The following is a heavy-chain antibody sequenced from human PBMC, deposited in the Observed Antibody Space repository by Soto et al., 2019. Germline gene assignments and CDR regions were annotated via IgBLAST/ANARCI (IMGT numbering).Heavy chain of an antibody. CDR2: INPNSGGT. V-gene: IGHV1-2*02. Sequence: ASVKVSCKASGYTFTGYYMHWVRQAPGQGLEWMGWINPNSGGTNYAQKFQGRVTITRDTSASTAYMELSSLRSEDTAVYYCARDSRDTAMERSSFDYWGQGTLVTVSS. CDR1: GYTFTGYY. CDR3: ARDSRDTAMERSSFDY. J-gene: IGHJ4*02. D-gene: IGHD5-18*01.